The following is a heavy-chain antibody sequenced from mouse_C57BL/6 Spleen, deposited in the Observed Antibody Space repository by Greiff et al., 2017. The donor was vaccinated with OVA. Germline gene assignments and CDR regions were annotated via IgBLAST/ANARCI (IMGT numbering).Heavy chain of an antibody. Sequence: QVQLKQSGPELVKPGASVKISCKASGYAFSSSWMNWVKQRPGKGLEWIGRIYPGDGDTNYNGKFKGKATLTADKSSSTAYMQLSSLTSEDSAVYFCARDYYGNSFAYWGQGTLVTVSA. J-gene: IGHJ3*01. D-gene: IGHD2-1*01. CDR1: GYAFSSSW. V-gene: IGHV1-82*01. CDR3: ARDYYGNSFAY. CDR2: IYPGDGDT.